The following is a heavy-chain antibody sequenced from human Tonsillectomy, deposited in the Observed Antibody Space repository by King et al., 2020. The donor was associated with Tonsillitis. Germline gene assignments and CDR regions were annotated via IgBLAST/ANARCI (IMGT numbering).Heavy chain of an antibody. D-gene: IGHD2/OR15-2a*01. J-gene: IGHJ5*01. Sequence: VQLVESGGGVVQPGRSLRLSCEASGFTFSRYGMQWVRQAPGKGLEGVAVIWNDGSNEYYADSVKGRFTISRDNSKNTLYLQMNSLRGEDTAMYYCAKDFYRTFSIIDSWGQGTLVIVSS. CDR3: AKDFYRTFSIIDS. CDR1: GFTFSRYG. CDR2: IWNDGSNE. V-gene: IGHV3-33*06.